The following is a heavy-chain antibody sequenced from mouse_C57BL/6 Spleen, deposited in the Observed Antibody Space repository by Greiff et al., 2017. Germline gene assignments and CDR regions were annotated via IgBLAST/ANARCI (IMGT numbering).Heavy chain of an antibody. CDR2: FHPYNDDT. V-gene: IGHV1-47*01. J-gene: IGHJ3*01. D-gene: IGHD2-4*01. CDR1: GYAFTTSS. CDR3: GRGDDYDEGRFAD. Sequence: VQLQQSGAELVKPGASVKMSCKASGYAFTTSSIEWMKQNHGKRLEWIGNFHPYNDDTKYNEKFTGKATLTEEKSSSTVYLELSRLTSDDSAVYCGGRGDDYDEGRFADWGKGTLVTVSA.